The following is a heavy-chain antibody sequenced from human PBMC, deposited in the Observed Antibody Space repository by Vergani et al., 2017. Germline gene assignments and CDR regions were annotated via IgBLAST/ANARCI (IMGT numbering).Heavy chain of an antibody. Sequence: QVQLVESGGGVVQPGRSLRLSCAASGFTFSSYAMHWVRQAPGKGLEWVAVISYDGSNKYYADSVKGRFTISRDNSKNTLYLQMNSLRAEDTAVYYCARDPECRGGSCYSAVFDYWGQGTLVTVSS. CDR2: ISYDGSNK. J-gene: IGHJ4*02. CDR3: ARDPECRGGSCYSAVFDY. D-gene: IGHD2-15*01. CDR1: GFTFSSYA. V-gene: IGHV3-30-3*01.